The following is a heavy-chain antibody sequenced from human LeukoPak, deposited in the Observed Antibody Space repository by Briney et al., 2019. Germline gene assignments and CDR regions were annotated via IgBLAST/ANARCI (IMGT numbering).Heavy chain of an antibody. CDR2: INHSGST. CDR1: GVSFSGYY. J-gene: IGHJ5*02. Sequence: SETLSLTCAVSGVSFSGYYWRWIRQPPGKGLEWIWEINHSGSTNYNPSPKSRVTISEDTSKYQYSQKLSSGTAADAAVYYCAGGYDIWNWFDPWGQGTLVTVSS. CDR3: AGGYDIWNWFDP. V-gene: IGHV4-34*01. D-gene: IGHD3-9*01.